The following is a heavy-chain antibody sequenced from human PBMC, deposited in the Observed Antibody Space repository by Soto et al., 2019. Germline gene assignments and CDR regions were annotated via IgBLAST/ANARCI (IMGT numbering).Heavy chain of an antibody. Sequence: PSETLSLTCTVPGDSISSSNSHWGWTRQPPGKGLEYIGSVYYGGAIFYSGNIYYNPSPMSRVPISVDTSKNQFSLRLSSVTAADTGVYYCVRYDRINMKPYSPEGFHIWGQGTMVTVSS. CDR2: VYYGGAIFYSGNI. CDR3: VRYDRINMKPYSPEGFHI. J-gene: IGHJ3*02. D-gene: IGHD3-3*02. V-gene: IGHV4-39*01. CDR1: GDSISSSNSH.